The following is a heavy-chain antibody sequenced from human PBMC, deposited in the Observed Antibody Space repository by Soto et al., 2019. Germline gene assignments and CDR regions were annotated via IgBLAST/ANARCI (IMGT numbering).Heavy chain of an antibody. J-gene: IGHJ4*02. CDR1: GGSISSSSYY. CDR2: IYYSGST. CDR3: ARQLGGYSYGYAFDY. D-gene: IGHD5-18*01. Sequence: TLSLTCTASGGSISSSSYYWGWIRQPPGKGLEWIGSIYYSGSTYYNPSLKSRVTISVDTSKNQFSLKLSSVTAADTAVYYCARQLGGYSYGYAFDYWGQGTLVTVSS. V-gene: IGHV4-39*01.